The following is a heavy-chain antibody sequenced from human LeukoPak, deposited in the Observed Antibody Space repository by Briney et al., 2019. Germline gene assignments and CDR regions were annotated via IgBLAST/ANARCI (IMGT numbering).Heavy chain of an antibody. CDR2: IIHSGST. D-gene: IGHD1-1*01. CDR1: GGSFSGSY. Sequence: SETLSLTCAVYGGSFSGSYWSRIRQSPGKGLEWIGEIIHSGSTTYNPSLKSRVTISIDTSKNQFSLKLSSVTAADTAVYYCARGGGDWNDAYQNAFDIWDQGTMGTVSS. V-gene: IGHV4-34*01. J-gene: IGHJ3*02. CDR3: ARGGGDWNDAYQNAFDI.